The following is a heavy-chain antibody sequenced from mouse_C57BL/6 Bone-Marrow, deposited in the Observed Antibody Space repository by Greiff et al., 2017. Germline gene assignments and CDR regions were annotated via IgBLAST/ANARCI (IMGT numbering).Heavy chain of an antibody. D-gene: IGHD1-1*01. CDR3: TSGVTTVVVFDY. J-gene: IGHJ2*01. CDR1: GYTFTSYW. V-gene: IGHV1-5*01. CDR2: IYPGNSDT. Sequence: VQLQQSGTVLARPGASVKMSCKTSGYTFTSYWMHWVKQRPGQGLEWIGAIYPGNSDTSYNQKFKGKAKLTAVTSASTAYMELSSLTNEDSAVYYCTSGVTTVVVFDYWGQGTTLTVSS.